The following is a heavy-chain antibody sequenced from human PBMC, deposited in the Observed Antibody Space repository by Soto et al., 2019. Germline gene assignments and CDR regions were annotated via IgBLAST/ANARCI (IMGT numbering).Heavy chain of an antibody. J-gene: IGHJ4*02. CDR1: GGSISSGGYS. Sequence: SEALSLTCAGSGGSISSGGYSGSWIRQPPGKGLEWIGYIYHSGSTYYNPSLKSRVTISLDRSKKQFSLKLSSVTAAETAVYYCAREMAQVNPLAYWGQGTLVPVSS. V-gene: IGHV4-30-2*01. D-gene: IGHD2-21*01. CDR3: AREMAQVNPLAY. CDR2: IYHSGST.